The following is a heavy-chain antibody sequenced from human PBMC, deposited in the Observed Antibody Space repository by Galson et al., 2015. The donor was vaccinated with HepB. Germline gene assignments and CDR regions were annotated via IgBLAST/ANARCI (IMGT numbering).Heavy chain of an antibody. D-gene: IGHD3-22*01. CDR2: ISGSGGST. V-gene: IGHV3-23*01. CDR1: GFTFSSYA. Sequence: SLRLSCAASGFTFSSYAMSWVRQAPGKGLEWVSAISGSGGSTYYADSVKGRFTISRDNSKNTLYLQMNSLRAEDTAVYYCAKDQTQDDDSSGYYYPGFDYWGQGTLVTVSS. J-gene: IGHJ4*02. CDR3: AKDQTQDDDSSGYYYPGFDY.